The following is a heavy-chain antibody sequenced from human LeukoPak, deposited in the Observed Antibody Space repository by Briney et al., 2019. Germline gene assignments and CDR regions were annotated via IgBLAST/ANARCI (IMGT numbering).Heavy chain of an antibody. Sequence: GGSLRLSCAASGFTFSSYWMSWVRQAPGKGLEWVANIKQDGSEKYYVDPVKGRFTISRDNAKNSLYLQMNSLRAEDTAVYYCAREGAAGGITANGPMAFDIWGQGTMVTVSS. CDR1: GFTFSSYW. J-gene: IGHJ3*02. V-gene: IGHV3-7*03. CDR2: IKQDGSEK. D-gene: IGHD3-16*01. CDR3: AREGAAGGITANGPMAFDI.